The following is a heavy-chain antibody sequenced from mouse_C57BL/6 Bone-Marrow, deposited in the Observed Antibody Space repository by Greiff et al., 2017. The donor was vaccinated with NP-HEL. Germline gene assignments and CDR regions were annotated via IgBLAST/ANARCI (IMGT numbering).Heavy chain of an antibody. D-gene: IGHD4-1*01. Sequence: DVMLVESGGGLVKPGGSLKLSCAASGFTFSSYAMSWVRQTPEKRLEWVATISDGGSYTYYPDNVKGRFTISRDNAKNNLYLQMSHLMSEDTAMYYCARGSTLNWAYYAMDYWGQGTSVTVSS. CDR1: GFTFSSYA. J-gene: IGHJ4*01. CDR3: ARGSTLNWAYYAMDY. V-gene: IGHV5-4*03. CDR2: ISDGGSYT.